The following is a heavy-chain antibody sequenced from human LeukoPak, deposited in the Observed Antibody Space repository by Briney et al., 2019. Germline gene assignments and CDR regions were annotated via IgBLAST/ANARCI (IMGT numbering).Heavy chain of an antibody. V-gene: IGHV1-18*01. Sequence: ASVKVSCKASGYTFTSYGISWVRQAPGQGLEWMGWISAYNGNTNYAQKLQGRVTMTTETSTSTSYMELRSLRSDDTAVYYCARERDSSGYYSVGYWGQGTLVTVSS. CDR1: GYTFTSYG. J-gene: IGHJ4*02. D-gene: IGHD3-22*01. CDR3: ARERDSSGYYSVGY. CDR2: ISAYNGNT.